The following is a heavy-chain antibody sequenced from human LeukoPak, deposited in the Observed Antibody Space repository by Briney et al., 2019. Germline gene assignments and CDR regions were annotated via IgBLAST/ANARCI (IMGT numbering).Heavy chain of an antibody. CDR1: GFTFSSHD. V-gene: IGHV3-30*03. CDR2: ISYDGGKK. Sequence: GGSLRLSCAASGFTFSSHDMHWVRQAPGKGLEWVAFISYDGGKKDYADSVKGRFTISRDNSKNTLYLQMNSLRAEDTAVYYCARDCCTGGRNTFDPWGQGTLVTVSS. D-gene: IGHD2-8*02. J-gene: IGHJ5*02. CDR3: ARDCCTGGRNTFDP.